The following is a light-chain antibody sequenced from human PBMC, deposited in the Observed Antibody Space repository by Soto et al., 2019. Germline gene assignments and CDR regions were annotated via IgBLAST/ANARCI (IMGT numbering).Light chain of an antibody. Sequence: DIQMTQSPSSLSASVGDRVIITFRASQSISSWLAWYQQKPGKAPNLLIYDASSLESGAPSRFSGSGSGTEFTLTISSLQPDDFATYYCQQYHSSWTFGQGTKVDIK. CDR2: DAS. J-gene: IGKJ1*01. CDR1: QSISSW. CDR3: QQYHSSWT. V-gene: IGKV1-5*01.